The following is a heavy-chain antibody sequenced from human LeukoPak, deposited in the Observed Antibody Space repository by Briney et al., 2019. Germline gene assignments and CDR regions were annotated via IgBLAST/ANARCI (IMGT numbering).Heavy chain of an antibody. Sequence: GASVKVSCKASGFTFSSYDMNWVRQATGQGLEWMGWMNPNSGNTGYAQEFQGRVTMTRDSSRSTAYMELSSLRSEDTAVYYCAREKILTGQGDSFDIWGQGTMVTVSS. CDR3: AREKILTGQGDSFDI. CDR2: MNPNSGNT. V-gene: IGHV1-8*01. CDR1: GFTFSSYD. J-gene: IGHJ3*02. D-gene: IGHD3-9*01.